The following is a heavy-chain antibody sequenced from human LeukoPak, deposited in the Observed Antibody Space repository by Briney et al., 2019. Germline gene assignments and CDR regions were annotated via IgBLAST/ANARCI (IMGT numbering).Heavy chain of an antibody. J-gene: IGHJ6*02. V-gene: IGHV1-3*01. CDR1: GYTFSRYA. CDR2: INAGNGNT. D-gene: IGHD6-19*01. CDR3: AREGGSSGWHPYYYYGMDV. Sequence: ASVKVSCKASGYTFSRYAIHWVRQAPGQRLEWMGYINAGNGNTKYSQNFQGRVTITRDTSATTAYLELSSLRSEDTAVYYCAREGGSSGWHPYYYYGMDVWGQGTTVTVSS.